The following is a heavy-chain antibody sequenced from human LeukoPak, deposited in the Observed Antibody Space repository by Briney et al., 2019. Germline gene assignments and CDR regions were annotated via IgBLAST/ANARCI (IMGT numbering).Heavy chain of an antibody. Sequence: ASVNVSFTASGYTFTVYYMHWVRQAPGQGLEWMGWINPNSGGTNYAQKFQGWVTMTRDTSISTAYMELSRLRSDDTAVYYCARGSRYLAAAGTFVRYYYGMDVWGQGTTVTVSS. V-gene: IGHV1-2*04. J-gene: IGHJ6*02. D-gene: IGHD6-13*01. CDR1: GYTFTVYY. CDR2: INPNSGGT. CDR3: ARGSRYLAAAGTFVRYYYGMDV.